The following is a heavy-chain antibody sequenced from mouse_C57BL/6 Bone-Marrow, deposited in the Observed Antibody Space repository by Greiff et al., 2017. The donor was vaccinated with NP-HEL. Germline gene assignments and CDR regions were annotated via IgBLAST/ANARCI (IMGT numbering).Heavy chain of an antibody. V-gene: IGHV1-82*01. CDR3: ARSPAQATTSYFDY. CDR1: GYAFSSSW. CDR2: IYPGDGDT. J-gene: IGHJ2*01. Sequence: QVQLQQSGPELVKPGASVKISCKASGYAFSSSWMNWVKQRPGKGLEWIGRIYPGDGDTNYNGKFKGKATLTADKSSSTAYMQLSSLTSEDSAVYFCARSPAQATTSYFDYWGQGTTLTVSS. D-gene: IGHD3-2*02.